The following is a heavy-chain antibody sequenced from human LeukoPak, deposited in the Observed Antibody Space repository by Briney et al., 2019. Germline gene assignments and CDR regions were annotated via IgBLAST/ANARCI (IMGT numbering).Heavy chain of an antibody. CDR3: ARDNNYYGSGSYHDY. V-gene: IGHV4-59*12. Sequence: AATLSLTGAVAGGSISSYYWSWSRPPPGEVLEWMGYIFYSGSTNYNPSLKSRVTMSVATSKNQFSLKLSSVTAADTAVYYCARDNNYYGSGSYHDYWGQGTLVTVSS. J-gene: IGHJ4*02. CDR2: IFYSGST. CDR1: GGSISSYY. D-gene: IGHD3-10*01.